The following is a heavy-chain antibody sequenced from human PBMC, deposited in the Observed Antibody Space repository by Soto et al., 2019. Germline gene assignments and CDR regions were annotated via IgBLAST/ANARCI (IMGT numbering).Heavy chain of an antibody. CDR2: LYNDERT. CDR3: AREPLAHSYFDF. V-gene: IGHV4-4*07. J-gene: IGHJ4*02. Sequence: PSETLSLTCTVSGDSVSNHYWNWIRQPAGQGLEWLGRLYNDERTNYNPSLKSRLTMSMGTSKNQFSLKLTSVTAADSAVYFCAREPLAHSYFDFWGQGILVTVSS. CDR1: GDSVSNHY.